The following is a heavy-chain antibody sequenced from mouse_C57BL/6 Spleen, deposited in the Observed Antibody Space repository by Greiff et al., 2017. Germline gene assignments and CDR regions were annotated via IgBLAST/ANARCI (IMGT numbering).Heavy chain of an antibody. J-gene: IGHJ4*01. CDR1: GYTFTSYW. CDR3: AILGLLPQNHYYAMDY. Sequence: QVQLKQPGAELVKPGASVKLSCKASGYTFTSYWMHWVKQRPGRGLEWIGRIDPNSGGTKYNEKFKSKATLTVDKPSSTAYMQLSSLTSEDSAVYYCAILGLLPQNHYYAMDYWGQGTSVTVSS. V-gene: IGHV1-72*01. CDR2: IDPNSGGT. D-gene: IGHD2-3*01.